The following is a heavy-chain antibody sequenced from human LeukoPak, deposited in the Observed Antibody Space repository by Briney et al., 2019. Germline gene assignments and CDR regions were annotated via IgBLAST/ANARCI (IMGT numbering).Heavy chain of an antibody. CDR3: ASRGYSYGYSWFDP. Sequence: GASVKVSCKASGYTFTSYDINWVRQATGQGLEWMGWMNPNSGNTGYAQKFQGRVTITRNTSISTAYMELSSLRSEDPAVYYCASRGYSYGYSWFDPWGQGTLVTVSS. V-gene: IGHV1-8*03. D-gene: IGHD5-18*01. J-gene: IGHJ5*02. CDR2: MNPNSGNT. CDR1: GYTFTSYD.